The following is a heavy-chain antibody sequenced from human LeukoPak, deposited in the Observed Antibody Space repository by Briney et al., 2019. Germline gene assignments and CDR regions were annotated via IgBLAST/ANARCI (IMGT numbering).Heavy chain of an antibody. D-gene: IGHD1-1*01. V-gene: IGHV3-7*01. Sequence: GGSLRLSCAASGFTFNRSWMNWVRQAPGKGLEWVANMDPSGSQKRYVDSVKGRFIISKDNPGASLYLDMYNLRAEDTAIYYCAIWTSVNYWGQGTLVTVPS. CDR2: MDPSGSQK. CDR1: GFTFNRSW. CDR3: AIWTSVNY. J-gene: IGHJ4*02.